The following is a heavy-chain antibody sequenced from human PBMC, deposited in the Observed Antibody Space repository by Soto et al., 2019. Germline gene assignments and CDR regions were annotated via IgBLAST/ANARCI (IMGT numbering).Heavy chain of an antibody. CDR1: GFTFSSYA. Sequence: QPGGSLRLSCAASGFTFSSYAMHWVRQAPGKGLEWVAVISYDGSNKYYADSVKGRFTISRDNSKNTLYLQMNSLRAEDTAVYYCARGGARITMIVVVPDAFDIWGQGTMVTVSS. CDR2: ISYDGSNK. V-gene: IGHV3-30-3*01. J-gene: IGHJ3*02. D-gene: IGHD3-22*01. CDR3: ARGGARITMIVVVPDAFDI.